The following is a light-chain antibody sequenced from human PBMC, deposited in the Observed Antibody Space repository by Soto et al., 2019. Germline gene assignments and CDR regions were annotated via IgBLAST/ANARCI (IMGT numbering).Light chain of an antibody. CDR1: SSNIGNNY. CDR2: DNN. V-gene: IGLV1-51*01. CDR3: GTWDSSLSAGGV. J-gene: IGLJ2*01. Sequence: QSVLTQPPSVSAAPGQKVTISCSGSSSNIGNNYVSWYQQLPGTDPKLLIYDNNKRPSGIPDRFSGSKSGTSATLGITGLQTGDEADYYCGTWDSSLSAGGVFGGGTKLTVL.